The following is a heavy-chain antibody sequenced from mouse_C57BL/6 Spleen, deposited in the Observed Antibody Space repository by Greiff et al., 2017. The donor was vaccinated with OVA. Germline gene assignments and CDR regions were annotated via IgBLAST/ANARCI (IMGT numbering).Heavy chain of an antibody. J-gene: IGHJ3*01. Sequence: EVKLQESGPGLVKPSQSLSLTCSVTGYSITSGYYWNWIRQFPGNKLEWMGYISYDGSNNYNPSLKNRISITRDTSKNQFFLKLNSVTTEDTATYYCARHGSSVFAYWGQGTLVTVSA. CDR1: GYSITSGYY. V-gene: IGHV3-6*01. D-gene: IGHD1-1*01. CDR3: ARHGSSVFAY. CDR2: ISYDGSN.